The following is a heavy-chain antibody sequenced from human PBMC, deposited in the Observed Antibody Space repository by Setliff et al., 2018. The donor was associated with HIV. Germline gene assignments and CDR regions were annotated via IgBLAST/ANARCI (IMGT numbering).Heavy chain of an antibody. CDR1: GFTFSRYP. J-gene: IGHJ6*02. CDR2: LSEGGYDT. V-gene: IGHV3-23*01. D-gene: IGHD6-6*01. CDR3: ARDDPPREDSSSPVLFYSGMDV. Sequence: GGSLRLSCAASGFTFSRYPMSWVRQAPGKGLEWVSSLSEGGYDTYYADSVKGRFTISRDNSMNSLYLQMNSLRAEDTAVYYCARDDPPREDSSSPVLFYSGMDVWGQGTPVTVSS.